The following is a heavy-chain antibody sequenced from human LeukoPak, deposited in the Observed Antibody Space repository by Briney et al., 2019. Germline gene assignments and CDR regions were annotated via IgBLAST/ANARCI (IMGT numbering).Heavy chain of an antibody. CDR1: GYTFTGYY. CDR2: INTNTGNP. D-gene: IGHD3-16*01. Sequence: ASVKVSRKASGYTFTGYYIHWVRQAPGQGLEWMGWINTNTGNPTYAQGFTGRFVFSLDTSVSTAYLQISSLKAEDTAVYYCARDYDYVWGTPGSAFDIWGQGTMVTVSS. CDR3: ARDYDYVWGTPGSAFDI. J-gene: IGHJ3*02. V-gene: IGHV7-4-1*02.